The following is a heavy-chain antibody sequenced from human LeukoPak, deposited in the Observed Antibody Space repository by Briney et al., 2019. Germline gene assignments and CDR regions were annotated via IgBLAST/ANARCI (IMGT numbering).Heavy chain of an antibody. CDR1: GGTFSSYA. J-gene: IGHJ6*03. Sequence: SVKVSCKASGGTFSSYAISWVRQAPGQGLEWMGGIIPIFGTANYAQKFQGRVTITTDESTSTAYMELSSLRSEDTAVYYCARGGSGWYGDYYYYMDVWGKGTTVTVSS. CDR3: ARGGSGWYGDYYYYMDV. D-gene: IGHD6-19*01. V-gene: IGHV1-69*05. CDR2: IIPIFGTA.